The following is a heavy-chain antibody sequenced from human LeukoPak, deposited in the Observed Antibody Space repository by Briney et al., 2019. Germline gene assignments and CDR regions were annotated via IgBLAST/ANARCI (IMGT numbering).Heavy chain of an antibody. J-gene: IGHJ3*02. Sequence: GESLKISCEASGHSFTNHWIGWVRQMPGKGLEWMGIINLGDSETQYSPSFHGQVTISADKSISTAYLQWSSLKASDTAMYYCARHRLGIYSRNHAFDIWGQGAMVTVSS. V-gene: IGHV5-51*01. CDR2: INLGDSET. D-gene: IGHD1-26*01. CDR3: ARHRLGIYSRNHAFDI. CDR1: GHSFTNHW.